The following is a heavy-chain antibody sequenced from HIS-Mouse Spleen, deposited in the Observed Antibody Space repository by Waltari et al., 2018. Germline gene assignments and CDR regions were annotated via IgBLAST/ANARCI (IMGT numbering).Heavy chain of an antibody. CDR2: IYHSGST. V-gene: IGHV4-38-2*02. Sequence: QVQLQESGPGLVKPSETLSLTCTVSGYSLSSGYYWGWIRPPPGKGLEWIGSIYHSGSTYYNPSLKSRVTISVDTSKNQFSLKLSSVTAADTAVYYCARDPGYSSSSNAFDIWGQGTMVTVSS. D-gene: IGHD6-6*01. CDR1: GYSLSSGYY. CDR3: ARDPGYSSSSNAFDI. J-gene: IGHJ3*02.